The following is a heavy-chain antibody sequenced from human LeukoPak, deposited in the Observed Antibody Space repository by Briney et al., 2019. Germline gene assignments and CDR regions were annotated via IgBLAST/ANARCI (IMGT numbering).Heavy chain of an antibody. CDR1: GDSISSSGYY. J-gene: IGHJ4*02. CDR2: IYYSGST. Sequence: KTSETLSLTCTVSGDSISSSGYYWSWIRQPPGKGLEWIGYIYYSGSTNYNPSLKSRVTISVDTSKNQFSLKLSSVTAADTAVYYCARHPKIRLFDYWGQGTLVTVSS. D-gene: IGHD5-24*01. V-gene: IGHV4-61*05. CDR3: ARHPKIRLFDY.